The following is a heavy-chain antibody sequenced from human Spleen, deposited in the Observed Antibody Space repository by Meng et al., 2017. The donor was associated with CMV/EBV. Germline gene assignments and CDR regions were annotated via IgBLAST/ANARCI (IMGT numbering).Heavy chain of an antibody. CDR2: IIPIFGTA. CDR1: GGTFSSYA. V-gene: IGHV1-69*05. CDR3: AREIAIVGKPFDY. D-gene: IGHD2/OR15-2a*01. Sequence: SVKVSCKASGGTFSSYAISWVRQAPGQGLEWMGGIIPIFGTANYAQKFQGRLTMTRDTSISTVYMELRRLRSDDTAVYYCAREIAIVGKPFDYWGQGTLVTVS. J-gene: IGHJ4*02.